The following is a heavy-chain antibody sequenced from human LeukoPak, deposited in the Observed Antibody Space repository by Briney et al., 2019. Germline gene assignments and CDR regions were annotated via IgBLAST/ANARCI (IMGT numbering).Heavy chain of an antibody. J-gene: IGHJ4*02. CDR3: ARAQRDSSSWYVDY. Sequence: SETLSLTCAVSGGSISRSNWWSWVRQPPGKGLEWIGEIYHGGSTNYNPSLKSRVTISVDKSRNQFSLKLSSVTAADTAVYYCARAQRDSSSWYVDYWGQGTLVTVSS. D-gene: IGHD6-13*01. CDR1: GGSISRSNW. CDR2: IYHGGST. V-gene: IGHV4-4*02.